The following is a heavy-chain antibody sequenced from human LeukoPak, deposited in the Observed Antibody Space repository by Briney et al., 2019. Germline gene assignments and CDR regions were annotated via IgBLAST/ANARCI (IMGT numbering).Heavy chain of an antibody. CDR3: ARRNDGMDV. Sequence: SETLSLTCTVSGGSINTYFWSWIRQPPGKGLEWIGYIYYSGSTNYNPSLKSRVTISVDTSKNQFSLKLSSVTAADTAVYYCARRNDGMDVWGQGTTVTVSS. V-gene: IGHV4-59*01. J-gene: IGHJ6*02. CDR2: IYYSGST. D-gene: IGHD1-1*01. CDR1: GGSINTYF.